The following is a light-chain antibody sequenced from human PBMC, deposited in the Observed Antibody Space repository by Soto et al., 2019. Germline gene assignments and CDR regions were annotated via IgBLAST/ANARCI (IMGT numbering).Light chain of an antibody. CDR2: DAS. CDR3: QQYNSYSRT. J-gene: IGKJ1*01. V-gene: IGKV1-5*01. Sequence: EIEKTQAVSTLSENVGDRVTITCRASQSISSWLAWYQQKPGKAPKLLIYDASSLESGVPSRFSGSGSGTEFTLTISSLQPDDFATYYCQQYNSYSRTFGQGPKVDIK. CDR1: QSISSW.